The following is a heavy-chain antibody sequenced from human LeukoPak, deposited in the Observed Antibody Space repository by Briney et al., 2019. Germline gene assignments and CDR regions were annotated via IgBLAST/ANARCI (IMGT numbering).Heavy chain of an antibody. CDR2: ISYDGSNK. D-gene: IGHD1-20*01. CDR3: ARERNWILYYYYYGMDV. CDR1: GFTFSSYA. J-gene: IGHJ6*02. V-gene: IGHV3-30-3*01. Sequence: GGSLRLSCAASGFTFSSYAMHWVRQAPGKGLEWVAVISYDGSNKYYADSVKGRFTISRDNSKNTLYLQMNSLRAEDTAVYYCARERNWILYYYYYGMDVWGQGTTVTVSS.